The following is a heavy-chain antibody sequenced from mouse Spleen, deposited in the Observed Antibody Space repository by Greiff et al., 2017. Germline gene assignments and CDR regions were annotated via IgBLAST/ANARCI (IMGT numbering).Heavy chain of an antibody. CDR3: ARPWATYAMDY. CDR2: ICSGGST. D-gene: IGHD4-1*01. CDR1: GFSLTSYG. Sequence: QVQLQQSGPGLVQPSQSLSITCTVSGFSLTSYGVHWVRQSPGKGLEWLGVICSGGSTDYNAAFISRLSISKDNSKSQVFFKMNSLQADDTAIYYCARPWATYAMDYWGQGTSVTVSS. J-gene: IGHJ4*01. V-gene: IGHV2-2*01.